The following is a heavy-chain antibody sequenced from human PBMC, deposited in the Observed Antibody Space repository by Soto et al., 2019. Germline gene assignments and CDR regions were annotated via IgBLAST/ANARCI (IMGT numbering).Heavy chain of an antibody. CDR1: GFTFSSYA. D-gene: IGHD2-2*01. Sequence: GESLKISCAASGFTFSSYAMSWVRQAPGKGLEWVSAISGSGGSTYYADSVKGRFTISRDNSKNTLYLQMNSLRAEDTAVYYCAKDPYCSSTSCFDYWGQGTLVTVSS. V-gene: IGHV3-23*01. J-gene: IGHJ4*02. CDR2: ISGSGGST. CDR3: AKDPYCSSTSCFDY.